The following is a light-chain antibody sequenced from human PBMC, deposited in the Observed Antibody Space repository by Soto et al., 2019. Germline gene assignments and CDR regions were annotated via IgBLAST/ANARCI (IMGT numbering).Light chain of an antibody. J-gene: IGKJ5*01. CDR3: QQRSNWPPIT. CDR2: DAS. CDR1: QSVSTSF. Sequence: EIVFTQSPATLSLSPGERATLPCRARQSVSTSFLAWYQQKPGQAPRLLIYDASNRATGIPARFSGSGSGTDFTLTISSLEPEDFAVYYCQQRSNWPPITFGQGTRLEIK. V-gene: IGKV3-11*01.